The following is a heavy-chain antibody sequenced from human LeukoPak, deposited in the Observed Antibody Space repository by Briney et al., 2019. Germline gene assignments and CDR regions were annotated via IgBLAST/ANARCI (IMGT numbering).Heavy chain of an antibody. CDR1: GGSFSGNY. Sequence: PSETLSLTCAVYGGSFSGNYWSWIRQPPGKGLEWIGEISHSGSTNYNPSLKSRVTISVDTSKNQFSLKLSSVTAADTAVYYCAREISTYYDFWSALGWFDPWGQGTLVTVSS. CDR3: AREISTYYDFWSALGWFDP. CDR2: ISHSGST. J-gene: IGHJ5*02. V-gene: IGHV4-34*01. D-gene: IGHD3-3*01.